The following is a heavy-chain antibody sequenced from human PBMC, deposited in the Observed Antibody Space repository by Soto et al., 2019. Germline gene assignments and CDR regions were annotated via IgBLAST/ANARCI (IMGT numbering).Heavy chain of an antibody. D-gene: IGHD3-3*01. CDR2: IYYSGST. CDR3: ARHPQRITIFGVVIRPNWFDP. Sequence: QLQLQESGPGLVKPSETLSLTCTVSGGSISSSSYYWGWIRQPPGKGLEWIGSIYYSGSTYYNPSLKSRVTIYVDTSKNQFSLKLSSVTAADTAVYYCARHPQRITIFGVVIRPNWFDPWGQGTLVTVSS. CDR1: GGSISSSSYY. V-gene: IGHV4-39*01. J-gene: IGHJ5*02.